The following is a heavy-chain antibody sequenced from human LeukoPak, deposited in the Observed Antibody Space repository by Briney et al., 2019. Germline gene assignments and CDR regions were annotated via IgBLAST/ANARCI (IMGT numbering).Heavy chain of an antibody. J-gene: IGHJ4*02. V-gene: IGHV1-18*01. CDR1: GGTFSSYA. Sequence: GASVKVSCKASGGTFSSYAISWVRQAPGQGLEWIGWISAYNGNTNYAQKLQGRVTMTTDTSTSTAYMELRSLRSDDTAVYYCARVMIVVVSYYFDYWGQGTLVTVSS. CDR3: ARVMIVVVSYYFDY. D-gene: IGHD3-22*01. CDR2: ISAYNGNT.